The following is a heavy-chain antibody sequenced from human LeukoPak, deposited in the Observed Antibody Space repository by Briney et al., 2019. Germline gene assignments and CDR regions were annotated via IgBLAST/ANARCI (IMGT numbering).Heavy chain of an antibody. D-gene: IGHD6-13*01. J-gene: IGHJ4*02. Sequence: GGSLKLSCAASGFTFSDYYMTWIRQAPGKGLECVSDISPSSSYTKYADSVKGRFTISRDNAKNSLYLQMSSLRAEDTAVYYCARDLYSSSSFDYWGQGTLVTVSS. V-gene: IGHV3-11*05. CDR1: GFTFSDYY. CDR2: ISPSSSYT. CDR3: ARDLYSSSSFDY.